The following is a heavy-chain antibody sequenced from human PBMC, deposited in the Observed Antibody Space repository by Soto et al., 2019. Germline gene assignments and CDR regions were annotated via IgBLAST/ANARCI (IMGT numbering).Heavy chain of an antibody. CDR1: GFPFSSYS. D-gene: IGHD6-13*01. CDR2: ISSSSSTI. J-gene: IGHJ4*02. CDR3: ARDQGIAAAGAGY. Sequence: GGSLRLSCAASGFPFSSYSMTWVRQAPGKGLEWVSYISSSSSTIHYSDSVKGRFTISRDNAKNSLYLQMNSLRAEDTAVYYCARDQGIAAAGAGYWGQGT. V-gene: IGHV3-48*01.